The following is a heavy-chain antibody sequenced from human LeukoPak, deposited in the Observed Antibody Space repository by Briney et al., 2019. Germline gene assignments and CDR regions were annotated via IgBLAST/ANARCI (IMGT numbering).Heavy chain of an antibody. CDR2: ISAYNGNT. D-gene: IGHD3/OR15-3a*01. CDR3: ARADGTGSYFPFWFDP. V-gene: IGHV1-18*01. Sequence: GASVKVSCKASGYTFTSYGISWVRQAPGQGLEWMGWISAYNGNTNYAQKLQGRVTMTTDTSTSTAHMELRSLRSDDTAVYYCARADGTGSYFPFWFDPWGQGTLVTVSS. CDR1: GYTFTSYG. J-gene: IGHJ5*02.